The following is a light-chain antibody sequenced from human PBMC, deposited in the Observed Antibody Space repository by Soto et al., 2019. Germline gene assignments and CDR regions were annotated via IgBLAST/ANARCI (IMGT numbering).Light chain of an antibody. J-gene: IGLJ2*01. V-gene: IGLV2-8*01. CDR2: EVS. CDR3: SSYSGTNNLI. CDR1: SGDIGGYKY. Sequence: QSALTQPPSASGSPGQSVTISCTGTSGDIGGYKYVSWYQQHPGKAPKLIISEVSKRPSGVPDRISGSKSGNTASLTVSGLRAEDEAFYYCSSYSGTNNLIFGGGTKVTVL.